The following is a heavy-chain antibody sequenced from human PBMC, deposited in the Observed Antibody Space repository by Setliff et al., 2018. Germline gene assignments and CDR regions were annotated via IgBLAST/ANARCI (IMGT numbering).Heavy chain of an antibody. CDR2: ISAYNGFI. D-gene: IGHD2-15*01. V-gene: IGHV1-18*01. Sequence: GASVKVSCKASGYSFPSYGISWVRQAPGRGLEWMGWISAYNGFIIYAQMFQGRVIMTTDTSTSTAYMELRSLRSDDTAVYYCARDRPMVVVADNLALFDYWGQGTLVTVSS. J-gene: IGHJ4*02. CDR3: ARDRPMVVVADNLALFDY. CDR1: GYSFPSYG.